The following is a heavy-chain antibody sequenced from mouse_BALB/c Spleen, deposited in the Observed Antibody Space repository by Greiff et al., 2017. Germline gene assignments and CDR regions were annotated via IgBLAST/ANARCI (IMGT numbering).Heavy chain of an antibody. CDR1: GFTFSSYT. J-gene: IGHJ1*01. CDR3: ARHIYGSSDWYCDV. Sequence: EVMLVESGGGLVQPGGSLKLSCAASGFTFSSYTMSWVRQTPEKRLEWVAYISNGGGSTYYPDTVKGRFTISRDNAKNTLYLQMSSLKSEDTAMYYCARHIYGSSDWYCDVWGAGTTVTVSS. V-gene: IGHV5-12-2*01. CDR2: ISNGGGST. D-gene: IGHD1-1*01.